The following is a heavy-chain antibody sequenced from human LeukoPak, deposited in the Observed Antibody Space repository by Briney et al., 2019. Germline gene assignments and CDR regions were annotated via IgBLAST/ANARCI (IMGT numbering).Heavy chain of an antibody. J-gene: IGHJ6*02. V-gene: IGHV1-69*13. Sequence: SVKVSCKASGGTFISYAISWVRQAPGQGLEWMGGIIPIFGTTNYAQKFQGRVTITADESTSTAYMELSSLRSEDTAVYYCARGHNPWWLLHPHNTRRYYGMDVWGQGTTVTVSS. CDR1: GGTFISYA. CDR3: ARGHNPWWLLHPHNTRRYYGMDV. D-gene: IGHD3-22*01. CDR2: IIPIFGTT.